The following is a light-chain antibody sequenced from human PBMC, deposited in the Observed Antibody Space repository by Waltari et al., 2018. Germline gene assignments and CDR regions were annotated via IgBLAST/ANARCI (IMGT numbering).Light chain of an antibody. CDR1: QPITNS. V-gene: IGKV1-16*02. CDR2: GAS. CDR3: LQYNSYPRT. J-gene: IGKJ1*01. Sequence: DIQMTQSPSSLSASVGDRVTITCRASQPITNSLSWFQQKSGEAPKSLIYGASNLQGGVPSKFSGSGYGTDFTLTIISLQPEDFATYYCLQYNSYPRTFGPGTKVEIK.